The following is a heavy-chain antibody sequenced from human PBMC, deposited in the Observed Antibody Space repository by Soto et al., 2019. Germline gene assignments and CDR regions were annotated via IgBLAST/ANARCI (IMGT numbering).Heavy chain of an antibody. CDR2: ISAYNGNI. V-gene: IGHV1-18*01. CDR3: ARAGGSGSYADFDY. CDR1: GYTFTNYG. J-gene: IGHJ4*02. Sequence: QVQLVQSGGEMRKPGASVKVSCKASGYTFTNYGISWVRQAPGQWLEWMGWISAYNGNINYAKKFQGRVTMTIDTSTSTAYMDLRTLRSADTAVYYCARAGGSGSYADFDYWGQGTLVTVSS. D-gene: IGHD3-10*01.